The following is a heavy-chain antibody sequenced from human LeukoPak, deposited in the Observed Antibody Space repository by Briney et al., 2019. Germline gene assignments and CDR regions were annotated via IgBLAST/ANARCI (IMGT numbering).Heavy chain of an antibody. CDR2: ISSGSSTI. CDR3: ARSGSSYDGSQSWFDY. V-gene: IGHV3-48*01. Sequence: PGGSLRLSCAASGFTFSSYAMHWVRQAPGKGLEWISYISSGSSTIYYADSVKGRFTISRDNAKNSLYLHLSSLRAEDTAVYYCARSGSSYDGSQSWFDYWGQGTLVTVSS. CDR1: GFTFSSYA. J-gene: IGHJ4*02. D-gene: IGHD3-22*01.